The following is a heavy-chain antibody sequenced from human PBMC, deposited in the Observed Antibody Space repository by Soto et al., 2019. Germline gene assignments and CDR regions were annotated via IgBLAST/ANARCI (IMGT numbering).Heavy chain of an antibody. CDR2: IYPSDSDT. V-gene: IGHV5-51*01. CDR1: GYHFTNYW. D-gene: IGHD2-2*01. CDR3: ARDPLPNAYCISTFCYRLPWFDP. J-gene: IGHJ5*02. Sequence: GESLKVSCKGSGYHFTNYWIGWVRQMPGKGLEWMGFIYPSDSDTRYSPSFQGQVTISADKSISTAYLQWSSLKASDTAMYYCARDPLPNAYCISTFCYRLPWFDPWGQGALVTSPQ.